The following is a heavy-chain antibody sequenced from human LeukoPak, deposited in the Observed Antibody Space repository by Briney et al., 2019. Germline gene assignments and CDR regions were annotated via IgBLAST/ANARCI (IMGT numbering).Heavy chain of an antibody. Sequence: SVKVSCKASGGTFSSYAISWVRQAPGQGLEWMGGIIPIFGTANYAQKFQGRVTITADESTSTAYMELSSLRSEDTAVYYCARGNYGSGSYSHFSYWGQGTLVTVSP. D-gene: IGHD3-10*01. J-gene: IGHJ4*02. CDR3: ARGNYGSGSYSHFSY. CDR1: GGTFSSYA. CDR2: IIPIFGTA. V-gene: IGHV1-69*13.